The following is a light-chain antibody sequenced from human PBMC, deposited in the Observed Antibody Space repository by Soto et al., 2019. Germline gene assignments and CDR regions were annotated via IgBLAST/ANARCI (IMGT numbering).Light chain of an antibody. CDR1: SSNIGSNY. Sequence: QSVLTQPPSASGTPGQGVTISCSGSSSNIGSNYVYWYQQLPGTAPKLLIYRNNQRPSGVPDRLSGSKSGTSASLAISGLRSEDEADYYCAAWDDSLSGPVFGGGTKLTVL. CDR3: AAWDDSLSGPV. V-gene: IGLV1-47*01. CDR2: RNN. J-gene: IGLJ7*01.